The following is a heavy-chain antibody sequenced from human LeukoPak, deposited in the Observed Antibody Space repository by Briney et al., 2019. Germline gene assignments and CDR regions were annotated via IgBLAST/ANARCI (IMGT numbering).Heavy chain of an antibody. D-gene: IGHD1-1*01. CDR3: ARESMNARERKFDF. Sequence: ASVTDSFKATGYPLTTYYMHWVGQAPGQGGEWVGLISPSGGSTNYAQTLQGRFTMTGDTSTSTVYMELSSLRSEDTAVYYCARESMNARERKFDFWGQGALVTVSS. J-gene: IGHJ4*02. CDR1: GYPLTTYY. CDR2: ISPSGGST. V-gene: IGHV1-46*04.